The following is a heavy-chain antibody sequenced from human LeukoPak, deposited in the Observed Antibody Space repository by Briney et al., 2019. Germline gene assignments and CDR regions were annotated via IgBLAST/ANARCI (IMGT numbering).Heavy chain of an antibody. J-gene: IGHJ4*02. CDR2: ISSSSSYI. D-gene: IGHD6-19*01. Sequence: GGSLRLSCAASGFTFSSYSMNWVRQAPGKRLEWVSSISSSSSYIYYADSVKGRFTISRDNAKNSLYLQMNSLRAEDTAVYYCARPLKKDQWLAPFDYWGQGTLVTVSS. CDR3: ARPLKKDQWLAPFDY. CDR1: GFTFSSYS. V-gene: IGHV3-21*01.